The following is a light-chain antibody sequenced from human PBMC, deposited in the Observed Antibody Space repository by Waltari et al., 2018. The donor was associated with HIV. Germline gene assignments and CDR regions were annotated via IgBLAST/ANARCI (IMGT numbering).Light chain of an antibody. CDR1: SSNIGSNS. CDR3: AAWDNSLSVLVV. V-gene: IGLV1-47*01. J-gene: IGLJ2*01. CDR2: RNN. Sequence: QSVLTQTPSASATVGQRVTMSCSGSSSNIGSNSVYWYQQLPAAPPERLIYRNNQRPSGVPDRFSGSKSGTSASLAISGLRSEDEADYYCAAWDNSLSVLVVFGGGTKLTVL.